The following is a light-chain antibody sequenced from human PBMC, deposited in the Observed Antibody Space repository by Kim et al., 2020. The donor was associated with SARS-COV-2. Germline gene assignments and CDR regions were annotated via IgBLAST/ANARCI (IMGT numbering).Light chain of an antibody. CDR3: QSYNRDNVI. J-gene: IGLJ2*01. CDR1: SGSIDDNY. V-gene: IGLV6-57*04. CDR2: EDD. Sequence: NFMLTQPHSVSEYPGKTVTISCTRSSGSIDDNYVQWYQQRPGGVPTTVIYEDDQRPSGVSDRFSGSIDSSSNSASLTISGLRTEDEADYYCQSYNRDNVIFGGGTQLTVL.